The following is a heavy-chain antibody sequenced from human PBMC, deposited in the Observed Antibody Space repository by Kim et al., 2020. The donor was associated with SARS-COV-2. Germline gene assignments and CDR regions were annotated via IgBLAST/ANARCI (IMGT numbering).Heavy chain of an antibody. J-gene: IGHJ4*02. D-gene: IGHD6-13*01. CDR1: GGSISSGSYY. CDR3: ARVGGSSNWGCPSGY. Sequence: SETLSLTCTVSGGSISSGSYYWSWIRQPAGKGLEWIGRIYTSGSTNYNPSLKSRVTISVDTSKNQFSLKLSSVTAADTAVYYCARVGGSSNWGCPSGYWGQGTLVTVSS. V-gene: IGHV4-61*02. CDR2: IYTSGST.